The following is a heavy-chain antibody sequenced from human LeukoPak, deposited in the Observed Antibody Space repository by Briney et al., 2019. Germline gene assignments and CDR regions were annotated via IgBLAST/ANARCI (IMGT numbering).Heavy chain of an antibody. D-gene: IGHD3-10*01. V-gene: IGHV4-34*01. CDR2: INHSVST. CDR3: ARGRTPLYYYGSGSFYDY. J-gene: IGHJ4*02. Sequence: SETLSLTCAVYGGSFSGYYWSWIRQPPGKGLEWIGEINHSVSTNYNPSLKSRVTISVDTSKNQFSLKLSSVTAADTAVYYCARGRTPLYYYGSGSFYDYWGQGTLVTVSS. CDR1: GGSFSGYY.